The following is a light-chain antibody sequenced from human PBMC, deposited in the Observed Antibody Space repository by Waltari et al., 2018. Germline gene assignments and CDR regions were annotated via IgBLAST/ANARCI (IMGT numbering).Light chain of an antibody. CDR1: SSNIGSNI. V-gene: IGLV1-44*01. Sequence: QSVLTQPPSASGAPGQRVSISCSGDSSNIGSNIVNWYQQFPGTAPRLLIYSNDQRPSGVPERFSGSKSGTSASLAISGLRSEDEADYYCTSWDDSLNGYWVFGGGTRLTVL. CDR2: SND. CDR3: TSWDDSLNGYWV. J-gene: IGLJ3*02.